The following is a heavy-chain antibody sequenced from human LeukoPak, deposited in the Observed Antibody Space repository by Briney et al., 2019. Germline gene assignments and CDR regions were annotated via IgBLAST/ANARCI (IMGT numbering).Heavy chain of an antibody. V-gene: IGHV3-66*01. CDR3: VDDYSKILDS. D-gene: IGHD5-12*01. Sequence: GGSLRLSCTVSGFGVSDNYMSWVRQAPGKGLEWVSIIYGDDSTYYVDSVKGRFTISRDNSKNTPYLQMNSLRAEDTAVYYCVDDYSKILDSWGQGTLVTVSS. J-gene: IGHJ4*02. CDR1: GFGVSDNY. CDR2: IYGDDST.